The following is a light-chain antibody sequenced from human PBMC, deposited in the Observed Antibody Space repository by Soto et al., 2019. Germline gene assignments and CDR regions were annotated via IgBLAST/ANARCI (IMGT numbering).Light chain of an antibody. CDR2: GVY. Sequence: EIVMTQSPTILSVSPGERATLSYRASQSVSSNLSWYQQKPVQPPRLLMYGVYTRAPGTPARFSGSGSGTECTLPISSLQSEDSAVYYCQQYDKWPPRTFGQGTKVEIK. J-gene: IGKJ1*01. CDR3: QQYDKWPPRT. V-gene: IGKV3D-15*01. CDR1: QSVSSN.